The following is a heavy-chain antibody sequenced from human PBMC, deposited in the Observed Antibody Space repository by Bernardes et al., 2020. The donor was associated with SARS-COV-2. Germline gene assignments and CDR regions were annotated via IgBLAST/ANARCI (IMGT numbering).Heavy chain of an antibody. CDR1: GFTFHTSW. V-gene: IGHV3-74*01. Sequence: GGSLRLSCAASGFTFHTSWMHWVRQAPGKGLVWVSRLNRDGSSTSYADSVKGRFTISRDNAKNTLYLQMNSLRAEDTAVYYCARDYEEYQLLGWFDPWGQGTLVTVSS. J-gene: IGHJ5*02. CDR3: ARDYEEYQLLGWFDP. CDR2: LNRDGSST. D-gene: IGHD2-2*01.